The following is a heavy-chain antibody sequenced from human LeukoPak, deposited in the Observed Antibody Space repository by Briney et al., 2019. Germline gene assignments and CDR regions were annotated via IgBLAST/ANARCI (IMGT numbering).Heavy chain of an antibody. D-gene: IGHD2-21*02. V-gene: IGHV4-38-2*02. J-gene: IGHJ6*03. CDR2: IYHSGST. CDR1: GYSISSGYY. CDR3: ARVAGYCGGDCYWFYYYYMDV. Sequence: SETLSLTCTVSGYSISSGYYWGWIRQPPGKGLEWIGSIYHSGSTYYNPSLKSRVTISVDTSKNQFSLKLSSVTAADTAVYYCARVAGYCGGDCYWFYYYYMDVWGKGTTVTVSS.